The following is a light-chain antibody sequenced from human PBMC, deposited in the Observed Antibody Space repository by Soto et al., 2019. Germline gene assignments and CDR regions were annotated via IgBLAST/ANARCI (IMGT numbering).Light chain of an antibody. Sequence: AIQMTQSPSSLSASVEDRVTITCRASQDISKDLAWYQQKSGKAHQILIYVASTLQSGVASRFSGSGSATDFTRTSSSLQPEDYGAYYCLQDNKYPFTVGQGTKLDIK. CDR3: LQDNKYPFT. V-gene: IGKV1-6*01. CDR2: VAS. CDR1: QDISKD. J-gene: IGKJ2*01.